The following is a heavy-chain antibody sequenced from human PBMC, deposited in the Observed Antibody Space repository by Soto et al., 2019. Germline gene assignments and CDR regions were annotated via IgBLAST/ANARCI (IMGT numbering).Heavy chain of an antibody. CDR3: AREPSI. CDR1: GGSISSGGYY. Sequence: QVQLQESGPGLVKPSQTLSLTCTVSGGSISSGGYYWSWIRPHPGKSLECIGYIYSSGSTYYNQSLTSRVTISVDTSKNQFSLKLTSVTDAVTAVYYCAREPSIWDKGTLVTVSS. V-gene: IGHV4-31*03. D-gene: IGHD2-2*02. CDR2: IYSSGST. J-gene: IGHJ4*02.